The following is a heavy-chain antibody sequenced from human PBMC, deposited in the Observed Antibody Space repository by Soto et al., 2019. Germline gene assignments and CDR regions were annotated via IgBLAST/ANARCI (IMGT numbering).Heavy chain of an antibody. CDR1: EYKFAGYG. D-gene: IGHD2-15*01. V-gene: IGHV5-51*01. Sequence: PGVPKRISWRGSEYKFAGYGSGWVSQMPGKGLEWMGIIYPGDSDTRYSPSFQGQVTISADKSISTAYLQWSSLKAPDTAMYYCARHDHYGSESYYYYYGMDVWGQGTTVTVSS. J-gene: IGHJ6*02. CDR3: ARHDHYGSESYYYYYGMDV. CDR2: IYPGDSDT.